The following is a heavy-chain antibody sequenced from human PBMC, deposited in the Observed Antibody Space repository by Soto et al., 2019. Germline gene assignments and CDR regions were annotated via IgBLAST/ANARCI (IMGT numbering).Heavy chain of an antibody. V-gene: IGHV3-23*01. Sequence: PGGSLRLSCAASGFTFSTYAMAWVRQAPGKGLEWVSGVSASGLNTDYADPVKGRFTISRDNAKNSLYLQMNSLRAEDTAVYYCARELDGIDVWGQGTTVTVSS. CDR3: ARELDGIDV. CDR1: GFTFSTYA. J-gene: IGHJ6*02. CDR2: VSASGLNT.